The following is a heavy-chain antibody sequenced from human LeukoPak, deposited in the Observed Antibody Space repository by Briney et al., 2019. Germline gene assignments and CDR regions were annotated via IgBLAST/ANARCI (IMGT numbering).Heavy chain of an antibody. D-gene: IGHD3-10*01. CDR3: ARDPGSGAYGLDV. CDR1: GFTSSSYD. CDR2: IATTGGT. J-gene: IGHJ6*02. Sequence: GGSLRLSCAASGFTSSSYDMHWVRQATGKGLEWVSAIATTGGTYYPGSVKGRFTISRENAKNSLYLQMNSLRVGDTAVYYCARDPGSGAYGLDVWGHGTTVTVSS. V-gene: IGHV3-13*01.